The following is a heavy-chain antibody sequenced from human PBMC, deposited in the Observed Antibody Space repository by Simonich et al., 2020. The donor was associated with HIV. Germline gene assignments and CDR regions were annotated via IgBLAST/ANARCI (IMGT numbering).Heavy chain of an antibody. V-gene: IGHV4-34*01. CDR3: ATQSMIVVAGDDDAFDI. CDR2: ISHSGST. CDR1: GRSLSGSY. D-gene: IGHD3-22*01. Sequence: QVQLQQWGAGLLKPSETLSLTCAVYGRSLSGSYWSWIRQPPGKGLERIGEISHSGSTNSNPSIKSRVTISVDTSKNQFSLKLNSVTAADTAVYYCATQSMIVVAGDDDAFDIWGQGTMVTVSS. J-gene: IGHJ3*02.